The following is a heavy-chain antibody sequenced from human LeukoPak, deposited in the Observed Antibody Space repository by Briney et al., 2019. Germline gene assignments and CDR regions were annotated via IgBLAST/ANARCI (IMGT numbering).Heavy chain of an antibody. D-gene: IGHD3-22*01. J-gene: IGHJ4*02. CDR2: VYHSGST. CDR3: ARNDSSGYFDY. CDR1: DYSLSRDYY. V-gene: IGHV4-38-2*01. Sequence: SETLSLTCPVSDYSLSRDYYWGLIRQPPGKGLEWIGSVYHSGSTHYSPSLKSRVTISVDTSKNQFSLKLRSVTAADTVVYYCARNDSSGYFDYWGQGTLATVSS.